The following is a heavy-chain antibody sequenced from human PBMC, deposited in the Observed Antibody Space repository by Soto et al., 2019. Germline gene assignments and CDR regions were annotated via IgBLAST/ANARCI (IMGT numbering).Heavy chain of an antibody. V-gene: IGHV2-26*01. CDR2: IFANDEK. Sequence: QVTLKESGPVLVKPTETLTLTCTVSGFPLSNGKMGVSWIRQPPGKALEWLAHIFANDEKCYSPSLKSRLTIXKXTXXSQVVLTMTNLDPVATATYYCVRVTKYTGSVNYDYWGQGTLVTVSS. D-gene: IGHD3-10*01. CDR3: VRVTKYTGSVNYDY. J-gene: IGHJ4*02. CDR1: GFPLSNGKMG.